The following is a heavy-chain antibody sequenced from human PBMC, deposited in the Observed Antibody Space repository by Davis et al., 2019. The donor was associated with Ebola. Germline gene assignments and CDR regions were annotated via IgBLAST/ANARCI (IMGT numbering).Heavy chain of an antibody. J-gene: IGHJ6*04. V-gene: IGHV3-30*02. CDR1: GFIFSTSV. D-gene: IGHD3-3*01. CDR2: IRYDGSNK. CDR3: ARARVVNDYYGMDV. Sequence: SLKISCAASGFIFSTSVMHWVRPPPRKVLERVAFIRYDGSNKYYADSVKGRITISRDNTKNTLYLQMNRLRADDTGVYYCARARVVNDYYGMDVWGKGTTVTVSS.